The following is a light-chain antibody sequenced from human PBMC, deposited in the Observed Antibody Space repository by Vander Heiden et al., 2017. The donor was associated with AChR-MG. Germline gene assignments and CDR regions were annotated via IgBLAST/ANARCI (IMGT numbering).Light chain of an antibody. CDR2: SNN. CDR1: SSNIGSGS. Sequence: QSVLTQPPSVSGTPGQRVTISCSGSSSNIGSGSVNWYQQLPGAAPKLLIYSNNQRPSVVPDRFSGSKSGTSASLAISGLQSEDEADYYCAAWDDSLNVLFGGGTKLTVL. V-gene: IGLV1-44*01. CDR3: AAWDDSLNVL. J-gene: IGLJ2*01.